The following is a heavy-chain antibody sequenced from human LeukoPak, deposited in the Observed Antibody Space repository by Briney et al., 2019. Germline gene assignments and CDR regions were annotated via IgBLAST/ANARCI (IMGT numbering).Heavy chain of an antibody. CDR3: ARDPSGSYGRPKHWYFDL. CDR2: IYTSGST. CDR1: GGSISSYY. V-gene: IGHV4-4*07. Sequence: SETLSLTCAVSGGSISSYYWSWIRQPAGKGLEWIGRIYTSGSTNYNPSLKSRVTMSVDTSKNQFSLQLNSVTPEDTAVYYCARDPSGSYGRPKHWYFDLWGRGTLVTVSS. D-gene: IGHD1-26*01. J-gene: IGHJ2*01.